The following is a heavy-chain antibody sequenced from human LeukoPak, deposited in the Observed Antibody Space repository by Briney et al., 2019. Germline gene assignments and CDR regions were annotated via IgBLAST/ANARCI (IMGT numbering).Heavy chain of an antibody. CDR2: IRSDGST. V-gene: IGHV3-53*01. J-gene: IGHJ3*02. D-gene: IGHD1-26*01. CDR1: GFTVSSKY. Sequence: GGSLRLSCAASGFTVSSKYMSWVRQAPGKGLEWVSVIRSDGSTNHADSVKGRFTISRDNSKNTLYLQMNNLRAEDTAMYYCAREMYSGMYNDAFDIWGQGTKVTVSS. CDR3: AREMYSGMYNDAFDI.